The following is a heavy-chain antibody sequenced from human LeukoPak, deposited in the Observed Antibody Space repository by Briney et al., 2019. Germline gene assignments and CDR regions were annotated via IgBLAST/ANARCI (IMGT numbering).Heavy chain of an antibody. J-gene: IGHJ6*03. CDR3: ARERGYCSSTSCSHLPYYYYYMDV. D-gene: IGHD2-2*01. CDR2: IIPIFGTA. V-gene: IGHV1-69*06. Sequence: SVKVPCKASGGTFSSYAISWVRQAPGQGLEWMGGIIPIFGTANYAQKFQGRVTITADKSTSTAYMELSSLRSEDTAVYYCARERGYCSSTSCSHLPYYYYYMDVWGKGTTVTVSS. CDR1: GGTFSSYA.